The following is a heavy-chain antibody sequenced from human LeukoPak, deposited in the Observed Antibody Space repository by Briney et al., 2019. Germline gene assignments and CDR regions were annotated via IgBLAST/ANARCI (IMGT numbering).Heavy chain of an antibody. CDR3: ARDRCSSTSCYFDY. CDR1: GFTFSSYA. D-gene: IGHD2-2*01. J-gene: IGHJ4*02. CDR2: ISYDGSNK. Sequence: GGPLRLSCAASGFTFSSYAMHWVRQAPGKGLEWVAVISYDGSNKYYADSVKGRFTISRDNSKNTLYLQMNSLRAEDTAVYYCARDRCSSTSCYFDYWGQGTLVTVSS. V-gene: IGHV3-30-3*01.